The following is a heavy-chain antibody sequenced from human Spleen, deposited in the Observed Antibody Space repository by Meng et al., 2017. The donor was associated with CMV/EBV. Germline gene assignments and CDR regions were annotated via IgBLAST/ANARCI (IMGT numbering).Heavy chain of an antibody. CDR1: GYTFTTYY. V-gene: IGHV1-46*01. J-gene: IGHJ6*02. Sequence: ASVKVSCKASGYTFTTYYMHWVRQAPGQGLEWMGIINPSGDNTAYAQRFQGRVTMTRDTSTNTVYMELSSLRSEDTAVYYCARPVRPLSTTGGMDVWGQGTTVTVSS. D-gene: IGHD1-14*01. CDR3: ARPVRPLSTTGGMDV. CDR2: INPSGDNT.